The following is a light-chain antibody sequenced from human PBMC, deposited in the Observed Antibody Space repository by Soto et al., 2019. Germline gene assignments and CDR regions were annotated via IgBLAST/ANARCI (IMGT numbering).Light chain of an antibody. CDR3: QQYNRWPPIT. V-gene: IGKV3-15*01. CDR2: DAS. J-gene: IGKJ5*01. Sequence: EIGMTQSPANLSVSPGERATLSCRASETVRSDLAWYQQKPGQAPRLLIYDASTRATGIPARFSGSGSGTEFTLTISSLQSEDFAVYYCQQYNRWPPITFGQGTRLEN. CDR1: ETVRSD.